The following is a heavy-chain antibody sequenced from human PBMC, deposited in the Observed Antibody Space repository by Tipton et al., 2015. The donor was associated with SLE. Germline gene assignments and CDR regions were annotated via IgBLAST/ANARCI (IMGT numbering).Heavy chain of an antibody. CDR2: ISSSGST. V-gene: IGHV4-39*07. Sequence: TLSLTCNVSGNSISSAVYSWAWIRQPPGKGLEWIASISSSGSTDHNPSLRSRVSISLDTSKNQFSLRLTSATAADTAVYYCARRGRSAWFPGVWGQGTLVTVSS. J-gene: IGHJ4*02. CDR1: GNSISSAVYS. D-gene: IGHD3-10*01. CDR3: ARRGRSAWFPGV.